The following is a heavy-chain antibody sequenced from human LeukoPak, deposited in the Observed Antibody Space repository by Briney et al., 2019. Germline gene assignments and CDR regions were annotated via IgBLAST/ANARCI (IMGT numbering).Heavy chain of an antibody. CDR2: ISSSGDST. Sequence: GGSLRLSCAASGFTFSSFAMTWVRQAPGKGLEWVSSISSSGDSTYYTDSVTRRFTISRDNSKNTLYLLMNSLRAEDTAVYYCAKDREEYSSFFDYWGQGTPVTVSS. V-gene: IGHV3-23*01. CDR1: GFTFSSFA. D-gene: IGHD6-6*01. CDR3: AKDREEYSSFFDY. J-gene: IGHJ4*02.